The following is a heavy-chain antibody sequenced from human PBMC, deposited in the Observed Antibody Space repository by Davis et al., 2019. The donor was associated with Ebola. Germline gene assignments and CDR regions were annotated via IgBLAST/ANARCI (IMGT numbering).Heavy chain of an antibody. CDR2: IYYSGST. CDR1: GGSISSYY. CDR3: ARVGFQRWLQLSG. Sequence: SETLSLTCTVSGGSISSYYWSWIRQPPGKGLEWIGYIYYSGSTYYNPSLKSRVTISVDTSKNQFSLKLSSVTAADTAVYYCARVGFQRWLQLSGWGQGTLVTVSS. V-gene: IGHV4-59*12. D-gene: IGHD5-24*01. J-gene: IGHJ4*02.